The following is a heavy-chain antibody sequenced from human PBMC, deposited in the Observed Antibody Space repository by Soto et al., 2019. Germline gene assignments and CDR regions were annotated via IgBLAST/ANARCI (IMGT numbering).Heavy chain of an antibody. D-gene: IGHD5-12*01. V-gene: IGHV2-5*02. Sequence: QITLKESGPTLVKPTQTLTLTCTFSGFSLSTSGVGVGWIRQPPGKALEWLALIYWDDDKRYSPSLKSRLTITKDTSKNQVVLTKTNMDPVDTATYYCAHRNGYSLPSDAFDIWGQGTMVTVSS. CDR1: GFSLSTSGVG. CDR3: AHRNGYSLPSDAFDI. CDR2: IYWDDDK. J-gene: IGHJ3*02.